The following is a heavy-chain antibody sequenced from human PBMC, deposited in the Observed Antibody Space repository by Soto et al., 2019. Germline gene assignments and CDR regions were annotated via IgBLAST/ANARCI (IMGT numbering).Heavy chain of an antibody. CDR1: GGSISSYY. D-gene: IGHD3-9*01. Sequence: SETLSLTCTVSGGSISSYYWSWIRQPPGKGLEWIGYIYYSGSTNYNPSLKSRVTISVDTSKNQFSLKLSSVTAADTAVYYCARAGGGSVLRYFDWLLPFDYWGQGTLVTVSS. V-gene: IGHV4-59*01. CDR2: IYYSGST. CDR3: ARAGGGSVLRYFDWLLPFDY. J-gene: IGHJ4*02.